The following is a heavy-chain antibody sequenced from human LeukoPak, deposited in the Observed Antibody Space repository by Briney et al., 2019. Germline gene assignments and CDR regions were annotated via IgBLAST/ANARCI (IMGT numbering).Heavy chain of an antibody. CDR1: GYSFPNYW. Sequence: GGSLKISCKGSGYSFPNYWIAWVRQMPGKGLEWMGIIYPRDSDTRYSPSFQGQVTISADKSITTAYLQWSSLKASDTGIYYCARAQVFGVVIPTSFDPWGQGTLVTVSS. V-gene: IGHV5-51*01. J-gene: IGHJ5*02. CDR3: ARAQVFGVVIPTSFDP. CDR2: IYPRDSDT. D-gene: IGHD3-3*01.